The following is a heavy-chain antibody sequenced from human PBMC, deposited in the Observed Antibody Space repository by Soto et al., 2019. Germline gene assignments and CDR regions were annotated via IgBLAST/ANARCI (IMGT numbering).Heavy chain of an antibody. Sequence: EASVKVSCKASGGTFSSYAISWVRQAPGQGLEWMGGIIPIFGTANYAQKFQGRVTITADKSTSTAYMELSSLRSEDTAVYYCARISSASSGWLPDYWGQGTLVTVSS. J-gene: IGHJ4*02. CDR2: IIPIFGTA. CDR1: GGTFSSYA. V-gene: IGHV1-69*06. D-gene: IGHD6-19*01. CDR3: ARISSASSGWLPDY.